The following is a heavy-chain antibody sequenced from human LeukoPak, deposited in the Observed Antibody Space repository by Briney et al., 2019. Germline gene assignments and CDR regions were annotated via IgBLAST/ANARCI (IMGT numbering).Heavy chain of an antibody. Sequence: PSETLSLTCTVSGDSVNSGAYYWSWIRQPPGKGLEWIGSIYYSGSTYYNPSLKSRVTISVDTSKNQFSLKLSSVTAADTAVYYCARDGAGGMIVVVPYGMDVWGQGTTVTVSS. D-gene: IGHD3-22*01. V-gene: IGHV4-39*07. CDR2: IYYSGST. J-gene: IGHJ6*02. CDR1: GDSVNSGAYY. CDR3: ARDGAGGMIVVVPYGMDV.